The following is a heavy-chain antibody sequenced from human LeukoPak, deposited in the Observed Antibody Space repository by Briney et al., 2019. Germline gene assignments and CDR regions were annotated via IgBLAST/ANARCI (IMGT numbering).Heavy chain of an antibody. CDR3: ASIPGIAAAGTIEDY. V-gene: IGHV1-2*02. J-gene: IGHJ4*02. CDR1: GYTFTVYY. Sequence: ASVTVSCKASGYTFTVYYMHWVRQAPGQGREGMGWINPNSGGTNYAQKFQGRVTMTRDTSISTAYMELSRLRSDDTALYYCASIPGIAAAGTIEDYWGQGTLVTVSS. CDR2: INPNSGGT. D-gene: IGHD6-13*01.